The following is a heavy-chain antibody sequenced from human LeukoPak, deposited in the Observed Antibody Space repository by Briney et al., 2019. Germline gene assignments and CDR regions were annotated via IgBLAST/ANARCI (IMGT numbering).Heavy chain of an antibody. CDR1: GFMFSS. V-gene: IGHV3-23*01. CDR3: AQVRTGSGYCHPFDY. Sequence: GGSLRLSCAASGFMFSSWVRHAPGKGLEWVSTISGSGGSRSYADSVKGRFTISRDNSKNTLYLQMNSLRAEDTAVYYCAQVRTGSGYCHPFDYWGQGTLVTVSS. D-gene: IGHD3-22*01. CDR2: ISGSGGSR. J-gene: IGHJ4*02.